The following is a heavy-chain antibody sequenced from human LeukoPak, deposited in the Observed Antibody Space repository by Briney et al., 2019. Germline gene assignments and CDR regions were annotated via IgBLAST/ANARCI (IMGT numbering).Heavy chain of an antibody. D-gene: IGHD6-13*01. Sequence: PSETLSLTCAVYGGSFSGYYWSWIRQPPGKGLEWIGEINHSGSTNYNPSLKSRFTISVDTSKNQFSLRLSSVTAADTAVYYCARVRYSSSWTDSNWFDPWGQGTLVTVSS. V-gene: IGHV4-34*01. J-gene: IGHJ5*02. CDR3: ARVRYSSSWTDSNWFDP. CDR1: GGSFSGYY. CDR2: INHSGST.